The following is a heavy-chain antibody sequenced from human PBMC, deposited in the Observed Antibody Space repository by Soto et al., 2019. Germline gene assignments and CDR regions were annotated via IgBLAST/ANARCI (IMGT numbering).Heavy chain of an antibody. CDR3: ARGGGDVVVPAAITPSDYYYGMDV. CDR1: GGSFSGYY. Sequence: SETLSLTCAVYGGSFSGYYWSWIRQPPGKGLEWIGEINHSGSTNYNPSLKSRITISVDTSKNQFSLKLSSVTAADTAVYYCARGGGDVVVPAAITPSDYYYGMDVWGQGTTVTVSS. V-gene: IGHV4-34*01. CDR2: INHSGST. D-gene: IGHD2-2*02. J-gene: IGHJ6*02.